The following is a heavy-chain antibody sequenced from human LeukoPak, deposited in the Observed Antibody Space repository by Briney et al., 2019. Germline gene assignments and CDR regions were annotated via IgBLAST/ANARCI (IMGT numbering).Heavy chain of an antibody. Sequence: GSVRLSCAAYGFTLSSHSMNWVRQAPGKGLEWVSSISSSSSYIHSADSVKGRFTISRDNAKNSLYLQMNSLRAEDTAVYYCARDLYDSDAYSSPIDYWGQGTVDTVSS. V-gene: IGHV3-21*01. CDR1: GFTLSSHS. J-gene: IGHJ4*02. CDR2: ISSSSSYI. D-gene: IGHD3-22*01. CDR3: ARDLYDSDAYSSPIDY.